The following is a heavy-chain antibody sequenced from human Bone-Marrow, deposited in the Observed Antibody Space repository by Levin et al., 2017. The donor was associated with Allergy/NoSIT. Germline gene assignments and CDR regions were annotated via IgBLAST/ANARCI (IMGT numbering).Heavy chain of an antibody. CDR1: GFTFSSYG. CDR2: ISSRSSHI. V-gene: IGHV3-21*01. J-gene: IGHJ4*02. Sequence: PGGSLRLSCDASGFTFSSYGIIWVRQAPGKGLEWVSSISSRSSHIYYVDSVEGRFTISRDNVKKSLFLQMNSLRGEDTAIYYCAREGSWSSTWLGNYYFDCWGQGTLVTVSS. D-gene: IGHD6-13*01. CDR3: AREGSWSSTWLGNYYFDC.